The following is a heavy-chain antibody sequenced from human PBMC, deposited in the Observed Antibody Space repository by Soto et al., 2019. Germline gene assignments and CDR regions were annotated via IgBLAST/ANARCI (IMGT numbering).Heavy chain of an antibody. Sequence: QLQLQESGPGLVKPSETLSLTCTVSGGSISSSSYYWGWIRQPPGKGLEWIGSIYYSGSTYYNPSLKSRVTISVDTSKNQFSLKLSSVTAADTAVYYCARILYCSGDSCDRNEAFDIWGQGTMVTVSS. CDR1: GGSISSSSYY. V-gene: IGHV4-39*01. CDR2: IYYSGST. D-gene: IGHD2-15*01. CDR3: ARILYCSGDSCDRNEAFDI. J-gene: IGHJ3*02.